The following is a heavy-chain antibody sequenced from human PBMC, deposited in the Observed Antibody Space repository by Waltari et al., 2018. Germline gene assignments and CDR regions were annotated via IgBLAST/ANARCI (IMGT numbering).Heavy chain of an antibody. V-gene: IGHV1-18*01. CDR1: GYTFTSYG. J-gene: IGHJ6*02. CDR2: ISAYNGNT. D-gene: IGHD2-21*02. Sequence: QVQLVQSGAEVKKPGASVKVSCKASGYTFTSYGISWVRQAPGQGLEWMGWISAYNGNTNYAQKLQGRVTMTTDTSTSTAYMELRSLRSDDTAVYYCARERVVTPYYYYYGMDVWGQGTTVTVSS. CDR3: ARERVVTPYYYYYGMDV.